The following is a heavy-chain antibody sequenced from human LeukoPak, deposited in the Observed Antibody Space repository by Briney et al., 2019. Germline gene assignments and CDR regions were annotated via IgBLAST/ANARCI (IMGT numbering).Heavy chain of an antibody. CDR1: GGSVGSGSYY. D-gene: IGHD3-3*01. CDR3: AKSGYYMYSCFDY. V-gene: IGHV4-61*01. J-gene: IGHJ4*02. Sequence: SETLSLTCTVSGGSVGSGSYYWSWIRQPPGKGLEWIGYIYYSGSTNYNPSLKSRVTISVDTSKNQFSLKLSSVTAADTAVYYCAKSGYYMYSCFDYWGQGTLVIVSS. CDR2: IYYSGST.